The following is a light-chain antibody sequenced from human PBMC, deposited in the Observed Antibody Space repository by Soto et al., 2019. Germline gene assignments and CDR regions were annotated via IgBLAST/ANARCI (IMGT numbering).Light chain of an antibody. CDR1: SSDVGSYNY. J-gene: IGLJ2*01. V-gene: IGLV2-14*01. CDR3: SSYASSRDVL. CDR2: DVS. Sequence: QSALTQPASVSGSPGQSITISCTGTSSDVGSYNYVSWYQQHPGKAPKLMIYDVSNRPSGVSNRFSGSKSGNTASLTISGLQAEDEADYYCSSYASSRDVLFGGGTKLTVL.